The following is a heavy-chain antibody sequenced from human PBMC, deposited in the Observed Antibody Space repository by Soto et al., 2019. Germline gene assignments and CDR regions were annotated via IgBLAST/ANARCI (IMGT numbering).Heavy chain of an antibody. CDR3: ARDSSGFY. CDR2: IWYDGSNK. V-gene: IGHV3-33*01. D-gene: IGHD6-19*01. CDR1: GFSFSTYG. J-gene: IGHJ4*02. Sequence: QVQLVESGGGVVQPGRSLRLSCAASGFSFSTYGMHWVRQAPGKGLEWVAVIWYDGSNKEYADSVKGRFTISRDNSKNTLYLQMNSLRAEDTAVYYCARDSSGFYWGQGTLVTVSS.